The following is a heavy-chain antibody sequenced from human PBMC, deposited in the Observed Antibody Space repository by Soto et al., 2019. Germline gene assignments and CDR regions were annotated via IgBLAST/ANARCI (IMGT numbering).Heavy chain of an antibody. D-gene: IGHD3-9*01. J-gene: IGHJ4*02. CDR1: GFSFRNYA. CDR3: ANGRATYGLLTHDY. V-gene: IGHV3-23*01. Sequence: PGGSLRLSCAASGFSFRNYAMSWDRQAPGKGLEWISTLTGSSSNTYYADSVKGRFAISRDNSRNTLYLQMHSLTAEDTAVYYCANGRATYGLLTHDYWGQGTLVTVSS. CDR2: LTGSSSNT.